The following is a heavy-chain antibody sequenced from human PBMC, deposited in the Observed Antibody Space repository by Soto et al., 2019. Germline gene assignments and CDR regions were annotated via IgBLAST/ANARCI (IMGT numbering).Heavy chain of an antibody. D-gene: IGHD6-19*01. CDR2: INPNSGGT. CDR1: GYTFTGYY. V-gene: IGHV1-2*04. Sequence: ASVKVSCKASGYTFTGYYMHWVRQAPGQGLEWMGWINPNSGGTNYAQKFQGWVTMTRDTSISTAYMELRRLRSDDTAVYYCARGQWLVQGRSYYYYYMDVWGKGTTVTVSS. CDR3: ARGQWLVQGRSYYYYYMDV. J-gene: IGHJ6*03.